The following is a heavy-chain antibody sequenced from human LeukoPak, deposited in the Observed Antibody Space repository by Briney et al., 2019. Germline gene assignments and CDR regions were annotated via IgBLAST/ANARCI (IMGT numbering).Heavy chain of an antibody. Sequence: APVKVSFKASGYTFTSYDNNMERQAPGPGLGVEGWMNPNSGNTGYAQKFQGRVTITRNTSISTAYMELSSLRSEDTAVYYCARGRLGGSLDFDYWGQGTLVTVSS. CDR2: MNPNSGNT. CDR1: GYTFTSYD. D-gene: IGHD6-25*01. J-gene: IGHJ4*02. V-gene: IGHV1-8*03. CDR3: ARGRLGGSLDFDY.